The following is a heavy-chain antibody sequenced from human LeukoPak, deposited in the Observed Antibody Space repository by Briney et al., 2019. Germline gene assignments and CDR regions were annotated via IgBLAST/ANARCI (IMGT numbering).Heavy chain of an antibody. Sequence: SETLSLTCTVSGGSIKSHFWSWVRQPPGKRLEWIGYIFHSGSTNYNPSLKSRVTMSVDTSKNQFSLKLSSVTAADTAVYYCARDQYYYDSSGYLFDYWGQGTLVTVSS. CDR3: ARDQYYYDSSGYLFDY. D-gene: IGHD3-22*01. V-gene: IGHV4-59*11. CDR2: IFHSGST. CDR1: GGSIKSHF. J-gene: IGHJ4*02.